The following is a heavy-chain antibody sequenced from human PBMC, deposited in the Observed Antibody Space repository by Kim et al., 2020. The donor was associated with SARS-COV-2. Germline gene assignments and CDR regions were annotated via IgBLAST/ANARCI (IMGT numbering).Heavy chain of an antibody. J-gene: IGHJ4*02. V-gene: IGHV3-33*06. Sequence: GGSLRLSCAASGFTFSSYGMHWVRQAPGKGLEWVAVIWYDGSNKYYADSVKGRFTISRDNSKNTLYLQMNSLRAEDTAVYYCAKEARFGELLIDYWGQGTLVTVSS. CDR3: AKEARFGELLIDY. CDR2: IWYDGSNK. D-gene: IGHD3-10*01. CDR1: GFTFSSYG.